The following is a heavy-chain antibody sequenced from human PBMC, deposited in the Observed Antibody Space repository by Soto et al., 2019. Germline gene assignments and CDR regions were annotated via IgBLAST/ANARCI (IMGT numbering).Heavy chain of an antibody. V-gene: IGHV3-21*01. J-gene: IGHJ4*02. CDR3: ARDKEVYYDSSGYYYFGGGLDY. CDR2: ISSSSSYI. Sequence: PGGSLRLSCAASGFTFSSYSMNWVRQAPGKGLEWVSSISSSSSYIYYADSVKGRFTISRDNAKNSLYLQMNSLRAEDTAVYYCARDKEVYYDSSGYYYFGGGLDYWGQGTLVTVSS. CDR1: GFTFSSYS. D-gene: IGHD3-22*01.